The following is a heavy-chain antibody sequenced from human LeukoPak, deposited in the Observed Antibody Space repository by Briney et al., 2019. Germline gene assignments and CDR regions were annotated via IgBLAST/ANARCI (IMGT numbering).Heavy chain of an antibody. V-gene: IGHV3-9*01. J-gene: IGHJ4*02. D-gene: IGHD6-13*01. Sequence: GGSLRLSCAASGFTFDDYAMHWVRQAPWKGLEWVSGISWNSGSIGYGDSVKGRYTISRDNAKNSLFLQMNSLRAEDTALYYCAKDMSSGIVAADMDYWGQGILVIVSS. CDR3: AKDMSSGIVAADMDY. CDR2: ISWNSGSI. CDR1: GFTFDDYA.